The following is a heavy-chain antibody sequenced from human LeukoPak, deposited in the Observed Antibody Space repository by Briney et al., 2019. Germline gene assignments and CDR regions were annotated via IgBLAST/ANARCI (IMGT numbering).Heavy chain of an antibody. CDR2: IYYRGST. Sequence: SETVSLTCTVSGGSISSEYWGWLRHPPGTGLEWKGYIYYRGSTNHHPPLKRRVTISVDTSKNQFSLKLSSVTAADTAVYYCASDWGDSVMGRGGGAFDIWGQGTMVTVS. CDR3: ASDWGDSVMGRGGGAFDI. D-gene: IGHD3-10*01. V-gene: IGHV4-59*01. J-gene: IGHJ3*02. CDR1: GGSISSEY.